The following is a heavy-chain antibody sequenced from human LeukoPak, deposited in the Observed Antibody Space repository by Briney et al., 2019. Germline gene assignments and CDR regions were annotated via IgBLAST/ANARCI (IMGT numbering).Heavy chain of an antibody. CDR3: ARVGFYYDSSAYFIDY. V-gene: IGHV4-39*01. J-gene: IGHJ4*02. Sequence: PSETLSLTCTVSGGSISSSSYYWGWIRQPPGKGLEWVGSISYRGNTYYNPSPKSRITISVDTPKNQFYLKLSSVTAADTAVYYCARVGFYYDSSAYFIDYWGQGTLVTVSS. CDR1: GGSISSSSYY. D-gene: IGHD3-22*01. CDR2: ISYRGNT.